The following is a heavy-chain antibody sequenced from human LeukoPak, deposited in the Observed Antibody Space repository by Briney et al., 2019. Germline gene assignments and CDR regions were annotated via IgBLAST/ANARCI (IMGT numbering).Heavy chain of an antibody. CDR3: ARDLWYYDSSGYYPGQFDY. V-gene: IGHV1-69*13. D-gene: IGHD3-22*01. CDR2: IIPIFGTA. Sequence: ASVKVSCKASGGTFSSYAISWVRQAPGQGLEWMGGIIPIFGTANYAQKFQGRVTITADESTSTAYMELSSLRSEDTAVYYCARDLWYYDSSGYYPGQFDYWGQGTLVTVSS. J-gene: IGHJ4*02. CDR1: GGTFSSYA.